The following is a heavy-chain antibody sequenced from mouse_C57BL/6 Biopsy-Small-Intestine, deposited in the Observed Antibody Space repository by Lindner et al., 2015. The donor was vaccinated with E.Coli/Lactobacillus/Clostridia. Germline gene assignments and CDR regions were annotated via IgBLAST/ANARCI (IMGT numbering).Heavy chain of an antibody. CDR3: AREGGSSYIYAMDY. J-gene: IGHJ4*01. CDR2: INPYNGGT. CDR1: GYTFTDYY. Sequence: VQLQESGPVLVKPGASVKMSCKASGYTFTDYYMNWVKQSHGKSLEWIGVINPYNGGTSYNQKFKGKATLTVDKSSSTAYMELNSLTSEDSAVYYCAREGGSSYIYAMDYWGQGTSVTVSS. D-gene: IGHD1-1*01. V-gene: IGHV1-19*01.